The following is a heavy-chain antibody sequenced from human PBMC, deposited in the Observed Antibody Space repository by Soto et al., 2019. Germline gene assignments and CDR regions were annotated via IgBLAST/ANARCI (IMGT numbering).Heavy chain of an antibody. Sequence: EAQLVESGGGLVQPGGSLRLSCEASGFMFGVYWMSWVRQAPGKGLEWVANINDDGSERNYVDSVKGRFTISRDTANNLLFLQMNSLRDEDTAVYYWAREFYGYHTYGPGDYWGQGTLVAVPS. V-gene: IGHV3-7*01. CDR3: AREFYGYHTYGPGDY. CDR1: GFMFGVYW. J-gene: IGHJ4*02. CDR2: INDDGSER. D-gene: IGHD5-18*01.